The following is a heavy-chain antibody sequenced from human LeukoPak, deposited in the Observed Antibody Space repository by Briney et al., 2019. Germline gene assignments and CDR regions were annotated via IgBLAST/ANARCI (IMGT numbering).Heavy chain of an antibody. CDR1: GLTVSNVY. J-gene: IGHJ4*02. D-gene: IGHD2-15*01. V-gene: IGHV3-53*01. CDR2: IYSGGNT. CDR3: ARDRHCSDRSCSGL. Sequence: GGSLRLSCAASGLTVSNVYMKWVRQAPGQGREWVSLIYSGGNTYYADTVKGRSTISKDNPKNTVYLQINNLRAEDTSVYDCARDRHCSDRSCSGLWGQGTLVTVSS.